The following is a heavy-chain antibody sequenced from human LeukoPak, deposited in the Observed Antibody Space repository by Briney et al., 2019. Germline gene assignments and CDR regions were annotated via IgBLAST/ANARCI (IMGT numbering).Heavy chain of an antibody. Sequence: SETLSLTCAVYGGSFSGYYWCWIRQPPGKGLEWIGEINHSGSTNYNPSLKSRVTISVDTSKNQFSLKLSSVTPADTAVYYCARRLLSRERWFDPWGQGTLVTVSS. J-gene: IGHJ5*02. CDR3: ARRLLSRERWFDP. CDR2: INHSGST. CDR1: GGSFSGYY. V-gene: IGHV4-34*01. D-gene: IGHD3-3*01.